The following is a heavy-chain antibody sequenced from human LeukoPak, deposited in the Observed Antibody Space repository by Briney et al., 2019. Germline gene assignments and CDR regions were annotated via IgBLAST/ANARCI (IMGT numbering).Heavy chain of an antibody. CDR1: GGTFSSYV. CDR2: IIPIFGIA. V-gene: IGHV1-69*04. Sequence: ASVKVSCKASGGTFSSYVISWVRQAPGQGLEWMGRIIPIFGIANYAQKFQGRVTITADKSTSTAYMELSSLRSEDTAVYYCARDGGYRYYYYYGMDVWGQGTTVTVSS. CDR3: ARDGGYRYYYYYGMDV. J-gene: IGHJ6*02. D-gene: IGHD3-16*01.